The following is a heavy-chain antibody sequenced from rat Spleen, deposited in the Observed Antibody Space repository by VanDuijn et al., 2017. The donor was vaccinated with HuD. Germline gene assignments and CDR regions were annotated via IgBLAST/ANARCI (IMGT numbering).Heavy chain of an antibody. J-gene: IGHJ2*01. D-gene: IGHD1-6*01. V-gene: IGHV5-20*01. CDR1: GFTFSDYY. CDR2: ISYDGGRT. CDR3: TRDNMYTTDYYPDYFDY. Sequence: EVQLVESGGGLVQPGRSLKLSCAASGFTFSDYYMAWVRQAPTKGLEWVASISYDGGRTYYSDFVKGRFTISRDTAQNTLYLQMNSLRSEDTATYYCTRDNMYTTDYYPDYFDYWGQGVMVTVSS.